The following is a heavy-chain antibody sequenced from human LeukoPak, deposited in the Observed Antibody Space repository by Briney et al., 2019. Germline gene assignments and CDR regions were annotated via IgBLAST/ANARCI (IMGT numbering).Heavy chain of an antibody. CDR1: AFSLNAYN. CDR2: ISYTGTYI. Sequence: GGSLRLSCAASAFSLNAYNMNWVRQAPGKGLEWVSSISYTGTYIYYADSVKGRFTISRDNAQNSLYLQMNSLRAEDTAVYYCARNSRGHCSSTSCYRPYYMDVWGKGTTVTVSS. J-gene: IGHJ6*03. CDR3: ARNSRGHCSSTSCYRPYYMDV. V-gene: IGHV3-21*01. D-gene: IGHD2-2*02.